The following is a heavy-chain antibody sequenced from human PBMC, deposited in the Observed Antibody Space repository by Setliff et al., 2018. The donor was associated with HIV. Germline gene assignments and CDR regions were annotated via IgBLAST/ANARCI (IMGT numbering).Heavy chain of an antibody. D-gene: IGHD1-1*01. CDR1: GGSFSDYY. Sequence: SETLSLTCTVYGGSFSDYYWNWIRQPPGQGLDWIGEIHPSGNTYYNPSLQSRVTISVDTSKNQFSLNLSSVTAADTAVYYCAQLGMVDDFDYWGQGTLVTVSS. CDR2: IHPSGNT. V-gene: IGHV4-34*01. J-gene: IGHJ4*02. CDR3: AQLGMVDDFDY.